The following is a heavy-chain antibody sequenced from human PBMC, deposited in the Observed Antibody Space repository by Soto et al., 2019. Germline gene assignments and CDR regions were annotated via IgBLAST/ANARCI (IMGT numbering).Heavy chain of an antibody. Sequence: QVQLVESGGGVVQPGRSLRLSCAASGFTFSSYAMHWVRQAPGKGLEWVAVISYDGSNKYYADSVKGRFTISRDNSKNTLYLQMNSLRAQDTAVYYCARDPGPLVQAAITHGMDVWGQGTTVTVSS. J-gene: IGHJ6*02. CDR1: GFTFSSYA. D-gene: IGHD2-2*02. CDR2: ISYDGSNK. CDR3: ARDPGPLVQAAITHGMDV. V-gene: IGHV3-30-3*01.